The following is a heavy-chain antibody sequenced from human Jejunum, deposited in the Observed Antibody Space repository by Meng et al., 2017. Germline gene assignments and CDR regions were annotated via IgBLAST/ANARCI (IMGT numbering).Heavy chain of an antibody. Sequence: SETLSLTCTVSGGSINSDSYYWSWIRQPAGKELEWIGRIHPRGSTNYNPSLKSRVTISHDTSQNQFSLRLSSVTAADTAVYYCARATGGSSGWYYYFDHWGQGTQVT. V-gene: IGHV4-61*02. D-gene: IGHD6-19*01. CDR2: IHPRGST. J-gene: IGHJ4*01. CDR3: ARATGGSSGWYYYFDH. CDR1: GGSINSDSYY.